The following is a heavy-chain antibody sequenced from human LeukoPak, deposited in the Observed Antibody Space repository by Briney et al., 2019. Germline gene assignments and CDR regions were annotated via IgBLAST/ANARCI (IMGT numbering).Heavy chain of an antibody. CDR2: INPSGGST. CDR3: ARDSAVLRFLEWLLSSSYFDS. D-gene: IGHD3-3*01. J-gene: IGHJ4*02. V-gene: IGHV1-46*01. Sequence: GASVKVSCKASGYTFTKYYMHWVRQAPGQGLEWMGIINPSGGSTNYAQKFQGRVTMTRDTSTSTVYMELSSLRSEDTAIYYCARDSAVLRFLEWLLSSSYFDSWGQGTLVTVSA. CDR1: GYTFTKYY.